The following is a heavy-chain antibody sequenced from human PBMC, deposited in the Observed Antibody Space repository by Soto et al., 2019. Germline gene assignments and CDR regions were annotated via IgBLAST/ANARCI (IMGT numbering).Heavy chain of an antibody. V-gene: IGHV4-30-4*01. CDR2: IYYSGST. J-gene: IGHJ5*02. CDR1: GGSISSGDYY. D-gene: IGHD3-10*01. CDR3: ARGQILLWFGELSNYNWFDP. Sequence: QVQLQESGPGLVKPLQTLSLTCTVSGGSISSGDYYWSWIRQPPGKGLEWIGYIYYSGSTYYNPSLKSRVTISVDTSKNQFSLKLSSVTAADTAVYYCARGQILLWFGELSNYNWFDPWGQGTLVTVSS.